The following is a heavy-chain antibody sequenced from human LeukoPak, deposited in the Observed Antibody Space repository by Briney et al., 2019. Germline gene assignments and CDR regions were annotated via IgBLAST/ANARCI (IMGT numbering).Heavy chain of an antibody. CDR2: IIPIFGTA. CDR1: GYTFTSYD. J-gene: IGHJ4*02. D-gene: IGHD1-7*01. CDR3: ASRPTGTTTSFDY. V-gene: IGHV1-69*05. Sequence: SVKVSCKASGYTFTSYDINWVRQATGQGLEWMGGIIPIFGTANYAQKFQGRVTITTDESTSTAYMELSSLRSEDTAVYYCASRPTGTTTSFDYWGQGTLVTVSS.